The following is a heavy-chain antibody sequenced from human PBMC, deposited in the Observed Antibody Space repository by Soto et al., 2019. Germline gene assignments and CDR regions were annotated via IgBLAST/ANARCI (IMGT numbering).Heavy chain of an antibody. J-gene: IGHJ4*02. Sequence: QVQLQGSGPGLVKPSQTLSLTCTVSGDSITNDDYYWSWIRQPPGKGLEWIGHIAYSRNTDYNPSLKSRVAISVDTSKNQFSLKLRSVTAADTALYYCASKIVLVPGATGDYFDSWGQGTLVTVSS. D-gene: IGHD2-2*01. V-gene: IGHV4-30-4*01. CDR1: GDSITNDDYY. CDR2: IAYSRNT. CDR3: ASKIVLVPGATGDYFDS.